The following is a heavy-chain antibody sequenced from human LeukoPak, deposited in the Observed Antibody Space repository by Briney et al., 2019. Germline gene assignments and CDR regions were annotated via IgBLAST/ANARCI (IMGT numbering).Heavy chain of an antibody. J-gene: IGHJ4*02. CDR2: IYYSGST. V-gene: IGHV4-31*03. CDR3: ARGPPEYYYGPFDY. Sequence: SETLSLTCTVSGGSISSGGYYWSWIRQHPGKGLEWIGYIYYSGSTYYNPSLKSRVTTSVDTSKNQFSLKLSSVTAADTAVYYCARGPPEYYYGPFDYWGQGTLVTVSS. CDR1: GGSISSGGYY. D-gene: IGHD3-10*01.